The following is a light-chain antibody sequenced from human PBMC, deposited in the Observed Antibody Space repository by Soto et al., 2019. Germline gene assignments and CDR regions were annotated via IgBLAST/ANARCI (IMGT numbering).Light chain of an antibody. J-gene: IGKJ3*01. CDR2: AAS. CDR1: QSVTVNS. V-gene: IGKV3-20*01. Sequence: ESVLTQSPGTLTLSPGERATLSCRASQSVTVNSLAWYQQKPGQAPRLLIYAASTRAAAVPDRFSASGAGTDFTLTISRLEPEDSAVYYCQQYSASPRTFGPGTKVDIK. CDR3: QQYSASPRT.